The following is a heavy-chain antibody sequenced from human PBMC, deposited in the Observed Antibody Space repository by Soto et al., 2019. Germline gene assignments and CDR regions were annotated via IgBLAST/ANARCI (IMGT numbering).Heavy chain of an antibody. D-gene: IGHD6-13*01. Sequence: EVQLVESGGGLVQPGRSLRLSCAASGFTFDDYAMHWVRQVPGKGLEWVSGINWNSGSIGYGDSVKGRFAISRDKAKNSLNLQMNSLSAEDTAFYYCIKDESINWYSGHFRHWGQGTLVTVSS. CDR3: IKDESINWYSGHFRH. J-gene: IGHJ1*01. CDR2: INWNSGSI. V-gene: IGHV3-9*01. CDR1: GFTFDDYA.